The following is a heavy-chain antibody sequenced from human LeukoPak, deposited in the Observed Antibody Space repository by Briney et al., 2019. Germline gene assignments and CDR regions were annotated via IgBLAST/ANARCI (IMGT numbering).Heavy chain of an antibody. D-gene: IGHD2/OR15-2a*01. J-gene: IGHJ4*02. CDR1: GFTFSSYA. CDR2: ISDIGSI. Sequence: GSLRLSCAASGFTFSSYAMSWIRQPPGKGLEWIAYISDIGSINYNPSLKSRVTISLDTSKNQFSLELSSVTAADTAVYYCAGHHPRNTVDFWGQGTLVTVSS. V-gene: IGHV4-59*08. CDR3: AGHHPRNTVDF.